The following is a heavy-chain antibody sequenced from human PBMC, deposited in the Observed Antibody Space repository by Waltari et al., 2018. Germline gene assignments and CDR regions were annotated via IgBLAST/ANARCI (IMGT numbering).Heavy chain of an antibody. CDR2: INHSGST. CDR3: ARVENTPYLLIDY. Sequence: QVQLQQWGAGLLKPSETLSLTCAVYGGSFSGYYWSWIRQPPGKGLEWIGEINHSGSTNYNPSLKSLVTISVDTSKNQFSLKLSSVTAADTAVYYCARVENTPYLLIDYWGQGILVTVSS. CDR1: GGSFSGYY. V-gene: IGHV4-34*01. J-gene: IGHJ4*02. D-gene: IGHD3-16*01.